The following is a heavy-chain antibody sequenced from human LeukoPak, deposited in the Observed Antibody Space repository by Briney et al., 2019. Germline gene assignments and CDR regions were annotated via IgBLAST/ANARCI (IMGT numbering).Heavy chain of an antibody. CDR1: GFTFGSYS. D-gene: IGHD2/OR15-2a*01. V-gene: IGHV3-48*01. CDR2: ISSSSTTI. Sequence: GGSLRLSCAASGFTFGSYSMNWVRQAPGKGLEWVSYISSSSTTINYAESVKGRFTISRDNAKDSMYLQMNSLRAEDTAVYYCVRDLDSIAFFWAQGTLVTVSS. CDR3: VRDLDSIAFF. J-gene: IGHJ4*02.